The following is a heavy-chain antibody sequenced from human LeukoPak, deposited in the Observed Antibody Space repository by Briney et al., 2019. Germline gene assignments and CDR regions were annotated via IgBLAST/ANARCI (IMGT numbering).Heavy chain of an antibody. D-gene: IGHD6-13*01. V-gene: IGHV3-11*06. CDR1: GFTFSDYY. J-gene: IGHJ3*02. CDR2: ISSSSSYT. CDR3: ARVNLGQYSSSWYAFDI. Sequence: GGSLRLSCAASGFTFSDYYMSWIRQAPGKGLEWVSYISSSSSYTNYADSVKGRFTISRDNAKNSLYLQMNSLRAEDTAVYYCARVNLGQYSSSWYAFDIWGQGTMATVSS.